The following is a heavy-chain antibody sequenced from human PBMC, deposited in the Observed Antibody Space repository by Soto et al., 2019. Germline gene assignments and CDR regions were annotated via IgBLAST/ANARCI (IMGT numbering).Heavy chain of an antibody. D-gene: IGHD1-26*01. Sequence: QVQLVQSGAEVKKPGSSVKVSCKASGGTFSSYTISWVRQAPGQGLEWMGRIIPILGIANYAQKFQGRVTITADKSTSXAXRELSSLRSEDTAVYYCARDTGGSYLSHYYYYGMDVWGQGTTVTVSS. V-gene: IGHV1-69*08. CDR3: ARDTGGSYLSHYYYYGMDV. J-gene: IGHJ6*02. CDR2: IIPILGIA. CDR1: GGTFSSYT.